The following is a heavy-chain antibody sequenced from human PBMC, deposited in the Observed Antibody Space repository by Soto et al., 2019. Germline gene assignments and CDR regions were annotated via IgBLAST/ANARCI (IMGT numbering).Heavy chain of an antibody. D-gene: IGHD3-16*02. J-gene: IGHJ4*02. CDR2: ISYDGSNK. CDR3: AKDLYPYDYIWGSYRFLSQGADY. Sequence: GGSLRLSCAASGFTFSSYGMHWVRQAPGKGLEWVAVISYDGSNKYYADSVKGRFTISRDNSKNTLYLQMNSLRAEDTAVYYCAKDLYPYDYIWGSYRFLSQGADYWGQGTLVTVSS. CDR1: GFTFSSYG. V-gene: IGHV3-30*18.